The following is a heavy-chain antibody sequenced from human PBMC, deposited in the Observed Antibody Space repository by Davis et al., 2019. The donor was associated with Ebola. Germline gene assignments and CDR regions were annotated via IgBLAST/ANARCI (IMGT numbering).Heavy chain of an antibody. J-gene: IGHJ4*02. Sequence: PSETLSLTCTVSGGSISSYYWSWIRQPPGKGLEWIGYIYYSGSTNYNPSLKSRVTISVDTSKNQFSLKLSSVTAADTAVYYCASPYSYSSSWYYFDYWGQGTLVTVSS. V-gene: IGHV4-59*12. CDR1: GGSISSYY. CDR3: ASPYSYSSSWYYFDY. D-gene: IGHD6-13*01. CDR2: IYYSGST.